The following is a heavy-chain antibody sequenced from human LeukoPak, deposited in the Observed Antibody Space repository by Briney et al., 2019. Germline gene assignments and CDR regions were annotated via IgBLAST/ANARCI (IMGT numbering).Heavy chain of an antibody. Sequence: SETLSLTCTVSGDSINNSPYYWAWIRQPPGQGLEWIGSIYYSGTTYYNPSLKSRVTISVDTPKNEVSLKVPSVTAADTAIYYCTRHARVVPATGVDVWGQGTTVTVSS. V-gene: IGHV4-39*01. CDR1: GDSINNSPYY. J-gene: IGHJ6*02. D-gene: IGHD2-2*01. CDR3: TRHARVVPATGVDV. CDR2: IYYSGTT.